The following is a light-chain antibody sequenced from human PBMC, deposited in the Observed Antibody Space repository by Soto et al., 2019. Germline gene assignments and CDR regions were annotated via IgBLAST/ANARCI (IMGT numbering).Light chain of an antibody. CDR3: QHYNSYSEA. CDR2: ESS. CDR1: QNVANY. J-gene: IGKJ1*01. V-gene: IGKV3-11*01. Sequence: EIVLTQSPATLSLSPGERATLSCRASQNVANYLDWYQQKPGQAPRLLIYESSNRATGIPDRFSGSGSGTDFTLTISSLQPDDFATYYCQHYNSYSEAFGQGTKVDIK.